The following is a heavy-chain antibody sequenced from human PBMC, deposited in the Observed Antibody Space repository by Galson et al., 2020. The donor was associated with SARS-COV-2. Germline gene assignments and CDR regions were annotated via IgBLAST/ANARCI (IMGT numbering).Heavy chain of an antibody. CDR3: ARLGDRGDYVWGNYRAYFDY. D-gene: IGHD3-16*02. Sequence: SETLSLTCTVSGGSISSSSYYWGWIRQPPGKGLEWSGSIHYSGSTYYNPSLKSRVTISVDTSKNQFSLKLSSVTAADTAVYYCARLGDRGDYVWGNYRAYFDYWGQGTLVTVSS. CDR2: IHYSGST. J-gene: IGHJ4*02. CDR1: GGSISSSSYY. V-gene: IGHV4-39*01.